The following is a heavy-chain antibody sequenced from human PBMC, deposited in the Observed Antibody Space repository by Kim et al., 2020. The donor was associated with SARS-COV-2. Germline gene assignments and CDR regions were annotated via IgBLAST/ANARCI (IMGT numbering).Heavy chain of an antibody. D-gene: IGHD3-10*01. V-gene: IGHV3-15*01. CDR1: GFTFSNAW. CDR3: TSSYLYYYDSGSPHVYDY. Sequence: GGSLRLSCAASGFTFSNAWMSWVRQAPGKGLEWVGRIKSKTDGGTTDYAAPVKGRITISRDDSKNTLHLQMNSLKTEDTAEYYCTSSYLYYYDSGSPHVYDYWGQGTLVTVSS. J-gene: IGHJ4*02. CDR2: IKSKTDGGTT.